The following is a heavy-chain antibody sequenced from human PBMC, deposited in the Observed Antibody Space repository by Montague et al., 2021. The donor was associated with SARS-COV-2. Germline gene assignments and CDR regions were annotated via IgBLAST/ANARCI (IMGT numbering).Heavy chain of an antibody. D-gene: IGHD3-22*01. Sequence: SETLSLTCTVTGDSVISDKYYWSWIRQPPGKGLEWIGFIYDSGSTSYNPSLHRRVTITIDTSKNQFSLNLMSVTPADTAVYYCVKGSGYPWGQGALVTVSS. CDR2: IYDSGST. CDR3: VKGSGYP. CDR1: GDSVISDKYY. V-gene: IGHV4-61*01. J-gene: IGHJ5*02.